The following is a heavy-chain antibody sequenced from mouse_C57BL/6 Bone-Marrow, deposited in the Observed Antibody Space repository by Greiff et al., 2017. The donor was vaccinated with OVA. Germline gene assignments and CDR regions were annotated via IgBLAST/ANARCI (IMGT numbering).Heavy chain of an antibody. J-gene: IGHJ4*01. V-gene: IGHV2-2*01. CDR2: IWSGGST. Sequence: VKLMESGPGLVQPSQSLSITCTVSGFSLTSYGVHWVRQSPGKGLEWLGVIWSGGSTAYNAAFISRLSISKDNSKSQVFFKMNSLQADDTAIYYCARKAGMVTTTGYYAMDYWGQGTSVTVSS. CDR3: ARKAGMVTTTGYYAMDY. D-gene: IGHD2-2*01. CDR1: GFSLTSYG.